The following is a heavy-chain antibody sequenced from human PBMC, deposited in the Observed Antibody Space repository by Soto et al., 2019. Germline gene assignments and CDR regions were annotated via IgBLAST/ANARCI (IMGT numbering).Heavy chain of an antibody. V-gene: IGHV1-3*01. J-gene: IGHJ4*02. CDR1: GYTFTSNA. Sequence: ASVKVSCKASGYTFTSNAIHWVRQAPGQRPEWVGWISAATGNTKYSQNFQGRVTITSDTSATTAYMELSSLRSEDTAVYYCARDYGGHLDCWGQGTXVTVSS. CDR3: ARDYGGHLDC. CDR2: ISAATGNT. D-gene: IGHD5-12*01.